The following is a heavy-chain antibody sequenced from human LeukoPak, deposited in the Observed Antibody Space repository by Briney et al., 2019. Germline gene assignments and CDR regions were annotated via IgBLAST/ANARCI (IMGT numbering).Heavy chain of an antibody. CDR3: ARGHCSGGSCYSTNYYYYYYMDV. CDR1: GGSLSSYY. D-gene: IGHD2-15*01. V-gene: IGHV4-59*01. Sequence: SETLSLTCTVSGGSLSSYYWSWIRQPPGKGLEWIGYIYYSGSTNYNPSLKSRVTISVDTSKNQFPLKLSSVTAADTAVYYCARGHCSGGSCYSTNYYYYYYMDVWGKGTTVTVSS. CDR2: IYYSGST. J-gene: IGHJ6*03.